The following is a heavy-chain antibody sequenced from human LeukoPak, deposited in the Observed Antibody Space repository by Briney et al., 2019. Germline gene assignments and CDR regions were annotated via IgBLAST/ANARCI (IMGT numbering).Heavy chain of an antibody. Sequence: MPGGSLRLSCAASGFSFSKVWMSWVAQPPGKGLEWVGRIKSKTDGGTIDYAAPVKGRFTISRDDSKDSLFLQMNSLKTEDTAVYYCTTDLSELDDSGYYAKYFHHWGQGTLVSVSS. D-gene: IGHD3-22*01. CDR2: IKSKTDGGTI. J-gene: IGHJ1*01. V-gene: IGHV3-15*01. CDR1: GFSFSKVW. CDR3: TTDLSELDDSGYYAKYFHH.